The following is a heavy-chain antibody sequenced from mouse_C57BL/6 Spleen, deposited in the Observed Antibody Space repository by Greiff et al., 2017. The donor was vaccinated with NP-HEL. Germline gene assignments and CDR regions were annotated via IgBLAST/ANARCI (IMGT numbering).Heavy chain of an antibody. Sequence: QVQLQQSGAELVRPVTSVTMSFKSSGSTFTNYWIGWAKQRPGHGLEWIGDIYPGGGSTTYNEKFKGTATLTADKSYSTAYMQFSSLTSDDSAIYYGAREETAYAMDYWSQGTSVTVSS. V-gene: IGHV1-63*01. J-gene: IGHJ4*01. CDR3: AREETAYAMDY. CDR2: IYPGGGST. CDR1: GSTFTNYW.